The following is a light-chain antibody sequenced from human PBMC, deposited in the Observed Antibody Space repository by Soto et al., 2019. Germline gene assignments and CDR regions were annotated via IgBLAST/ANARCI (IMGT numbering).Light chain of an antibody. V-gene: IGKV3-20*01. CDR3: QQYGSSPPRT. CDR1: QSVSSSY. CDR2: GAS. Sequence: EIVLTQSPGTLSLSPGERATLSCRASQSVSSSYLAWYQQKPGQAPRLLIYGASSRATGIPDRFSGSGSGTDFTLTISRLEPEDFAVYYGQQYGSSPPRTFGQGTKVEI. J-gene: IGKJ1*01.